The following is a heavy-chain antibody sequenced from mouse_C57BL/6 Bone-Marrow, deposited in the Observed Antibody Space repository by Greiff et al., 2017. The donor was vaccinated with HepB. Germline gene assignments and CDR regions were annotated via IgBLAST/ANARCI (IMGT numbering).Heavy chain of an antibody. CDR1: GYSITSGYY. J-gene: IGHJ4*01. Sequence: EVKLMESGPGLVKPSQSLSLTCSVPGYSITSGYYWNWIRQFPGNKLEWMGYISYDGSNNYNPSLKNRISITGDTSKNQFFLKLNSLTTEDTATYYCARERGDYYAMDYWGQGTSVTVSS. V-gene: IGHV3-6*01. CDR2: ISYDGSN. CDR3: ARERGDYYAMDY.